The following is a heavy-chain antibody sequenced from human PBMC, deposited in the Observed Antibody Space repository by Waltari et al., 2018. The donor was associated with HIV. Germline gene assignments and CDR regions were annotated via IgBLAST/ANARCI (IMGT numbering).Heavy chain of an antibody. D-gene: IGHD3-22*01. CDR2: ISYDGSNK. J-gene: IGHJ6*02. V-gene: IGHV3-30*01. Sequence: QVQLVESGGGVVQPGRSLRLSCAASGFTFNTSATYWVRQAPGKGLECVAVISYDGSNKYYVDSVKGRFTISRDNSKNTLYLQMNSLRAEDTAVYYCARDSSGYYYVGYGMDVWGQGTTVTVSS. CDR3: ARDSSGYYYVGYGMDV. CDR1: GFTFNTSA.